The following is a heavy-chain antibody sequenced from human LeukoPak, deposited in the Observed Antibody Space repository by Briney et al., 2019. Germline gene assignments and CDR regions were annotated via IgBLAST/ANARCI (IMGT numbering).Heavy chain of an antibody. D-gene: IGHD6-19*01. J-gene: IGHJ4*02. CDR3: AKALSGALAVQFDC. CDR1: GFTFGDYA. CDR2: ISYNSGSI. Sequence: PGGSLRLSCAASGFTFGDYAIHWVRQPPGKGLEWVSGISYNSGSIGYADSVKGRFTISRDNAKNSLYLQMNSLRPEDTALYYCAKALSGALAVQFDCWGQGTLVTVSS. V-gene: IGHV3-9*01.